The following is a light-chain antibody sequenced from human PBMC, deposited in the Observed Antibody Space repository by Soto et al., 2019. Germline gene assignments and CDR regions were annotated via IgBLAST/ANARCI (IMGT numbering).Light chain of an antibody. CDR3: QQYDNLP. V-gene: IGKV1-33*01. CDR1: QDISNY. CDR2: DAS. J-gene: IGKJ4*01. Sequence: DIQMTQSPSSLSASVGDRVTITCQASQDISNYLNWYQQKPGKAPKLLIYDASNLETGVPSRFSGSGSVTDFTITISSLQTEDIATYYCQQYDNLPFGGGTKVEIK.